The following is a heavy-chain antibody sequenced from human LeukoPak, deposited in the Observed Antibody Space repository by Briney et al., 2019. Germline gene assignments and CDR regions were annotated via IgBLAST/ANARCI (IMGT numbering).Heavy chain of an antibody. J-gene: IGHJ4*02. Sequence: GASVKVSCKASGYTFTSYDINWVRQATGQGLEWMGWMNPNSGNTGYAQKFQGRVTITRNTSISTAYMELSSLRSEDTAVYYCARGDTLSKSSSEVIDYWGQGTLVTVSS. CDR3: ARGDTLSKSSSEVIDY. CDR2: MNPNSGNT. D-gene: IGHD6-13*01. CDR1: GYTFTSYD. V-gene: IGHV1-8*03.